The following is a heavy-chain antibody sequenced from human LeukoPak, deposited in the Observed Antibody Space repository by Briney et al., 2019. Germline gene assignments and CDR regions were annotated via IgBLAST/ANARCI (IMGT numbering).Heavy chain of an antibody. D-gene: IGHD3-16*01. CDR2: ISSSSSYI. J-gene: IGHJ4*02. V-gene: IGHV3-21*01. Sequence: GGSLRLSCAASGFTFSSYSMNWVRQAPGKGLEWVSSISSSSSYIYYADSVKGRFSISRDNAKSSLDLQMNSLRAEDTAVYYCARAMSTWGGVRNYFDSWGRGALVTVSS. CDR1: GFTFSSYS. CDR3: ARAMSTWGGVRNYFDS.